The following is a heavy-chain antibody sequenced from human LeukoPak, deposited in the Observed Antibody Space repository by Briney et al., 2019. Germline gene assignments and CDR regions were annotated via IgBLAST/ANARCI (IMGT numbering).Heavy chain of an antibody. CDR1: GYTFTSYG. V-gene: IGHV1-18*01. Sequence: GASVKVSCKASGYTFTSYGISWVRQAPGQGLEWMEWISAYNGNTNYAQKLQGRVTMTTDTSTSTAYMELSSLRSEDTAVYYCARVLPPGYYASSGPGDYWGQGTLVTVSS. CDR2: ISAYNGNT. D-gene: IGHD3-22*01. J-gene: IGHJ4*02. CDR3: ARVLPPGYYASSGPGDY.